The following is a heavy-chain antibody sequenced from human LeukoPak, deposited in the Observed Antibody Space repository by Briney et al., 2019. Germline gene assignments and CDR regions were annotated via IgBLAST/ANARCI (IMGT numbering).Heavy chain of an antibody. J-gene: IGHJ4*02. CDR2: ISGSGGST. CDR1: GFTFSSYG. Sequence: GGSLRLSYAASGFTFSSYGMSWVRRAPGKGLEWVSAISGSGGSTYYADSVKGRFTISRDNSKNTLYLQMNSLRAEDTALYYCAKGSGNGYGSGPFDYWGQGTLVTVSS. V-gene: IGHV3-23*01. D-gene: IGHD3-10*01. CDR3: AKGSGNGYGSGPFDY.